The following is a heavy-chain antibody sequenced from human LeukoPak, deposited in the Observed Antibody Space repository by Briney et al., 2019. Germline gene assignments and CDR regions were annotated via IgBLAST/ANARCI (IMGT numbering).Heavy chain of an antibody. CDR3: ARVPRGNYDILTGYYGGAANWFDP. CDR1: GGSISSYY. J-gene: IGHJ5*02. Sequence: SETLSLTCTVSGGSISSYYWSWIRQPPGKGLEWIGYIYTSGSTNYNPSLKSRVTISVDTSKNQFSLKLSSVTAADTAVYYCARVPRGNYDILTGYYGGAANWFDPWGQGTLVTVSS. D-gene: IGHD3-9*01. CDR2: IYTSGST. V-gene: IGHV4-4*09.